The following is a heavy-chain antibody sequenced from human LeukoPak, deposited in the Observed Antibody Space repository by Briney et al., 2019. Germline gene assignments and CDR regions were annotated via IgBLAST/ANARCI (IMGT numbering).Heavy chain of an antibody. CDR1: GYTFTGYY. D-gene: IGHD3-10*01. V-gene: IGHV1-2*02. J-gene: IGHJ3*02. CDR3: ASDYYGSANDAFDI. CDR2: INPNSGGT. Sequence: ASVKVSCKASGYTFTGYYMHWVRQAPGQGLAWKGWINPNSGGTNYAQKFQGRVTMTRDTSISTAYMELSRLRSDDTAVYYCASDYYGSANDAFDIWGQGTMVTVSS.